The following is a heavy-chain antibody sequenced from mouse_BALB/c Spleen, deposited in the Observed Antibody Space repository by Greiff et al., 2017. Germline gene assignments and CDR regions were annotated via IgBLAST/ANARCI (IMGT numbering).Heavy chain of an antibody. CDR2: ISNGGGST. CDR1: GFTFSSYT. D-gene: IGHD1-2*01. Sequence: DVMLVESGGGLVQPGGSLKLSCAASGFTFSSYTMSWVRQTPEKRLEWVAYISNGGGSTYYPDTVKGRFTISRDNAKNTLYLQMSSLKSEDTAMYYCARPLITTATWGFAYWGQGTLVTVSA. J-gene: IGHJ3*01. V-gene: IGHV5-12-2*01. CDR3: ARPLITTATWGFAY.